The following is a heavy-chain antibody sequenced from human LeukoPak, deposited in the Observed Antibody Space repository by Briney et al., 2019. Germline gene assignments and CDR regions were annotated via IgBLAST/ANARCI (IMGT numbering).Heavy chain of an antibody. V-gene: IGHV4-39*01. CDR3: ARLVFGQYQLLIHAFDI. Sequence: SETLSLTCTASGGSISSSSYYWGWIRQPPGKGLEWSGSIYYSGSTYYNPSLKSRVTISVDTSKNQFSLKLSSVTAADTAVYYCARLVFGQYQLLIHAFDIWGQGTMVTVSS. CDR1: GGSISSSSYY. D-gene: IGHD2-2*01. CDR2: IYYSGST. J-gene: IGHJ3*02.